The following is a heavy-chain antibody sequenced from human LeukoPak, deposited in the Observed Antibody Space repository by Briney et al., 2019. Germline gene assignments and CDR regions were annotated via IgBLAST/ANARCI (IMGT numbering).Heavy chain of an antibody. CDR2: IYTSGST. V-gene: IGHV4-4*07. J-gene: IGHJ3*02. Sequence: PSETLSLTCTVSGGSINSFYWSWIRQPAGKGLEWIGRIYTSGSTNYNPSLKSRVTMSVDTSKNQFSLKLSSVTAADTARYYCTRVHLPAIKGAFDICGQGTMVTVSS. CDR3: TRVHLPAIKGAFDI. CDR1: GGSINSFY. D-gene: IGHD2-2*01.